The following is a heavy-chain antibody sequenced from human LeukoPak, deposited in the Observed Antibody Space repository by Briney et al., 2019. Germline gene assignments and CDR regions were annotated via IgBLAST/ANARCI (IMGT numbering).Heavy chain of an antibody. Sequence: PGGSLRPSCAASGFTFSSYAMSWVRQAPGKGLEWVSAISGSGGSTYYADSVKGRFTISRDNSKNTLYLQMNSLRAEDTAVYYCAKDNYYDSSGYHRSLYYFDYWGQGTLVTVSS. CDR2: ISGSGGST. D-gene: IGHD3-22*01. CDR3: AKDNYYDSSGYHRSLYYFDY. CDR1: GFTFSSYA. J-gene: IGHJ4*02. V-gene: IGHV3-23*01.